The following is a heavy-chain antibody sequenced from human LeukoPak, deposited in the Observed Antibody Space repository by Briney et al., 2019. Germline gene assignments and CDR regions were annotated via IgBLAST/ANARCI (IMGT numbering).Heavy chain of an antibody. Sequence: SETLSLTCTVSGGSISSGSYYWSWIRQPAGKGLEWIGRIYTSGSTNYNPSLKSRVTISLDTSKNQFSLKLSSVTAADTAVYYCASYDSSGHDAFDIWGQGTMVTVSS. J-gene: IGHJ3*02. CDR3: ASYDSSGHDAFDI. CDR2: IYTSGST. D-gene: IGHD3-22*01. V-gene: IGHV4-61*02. CDR1: GGSISSGSYY.